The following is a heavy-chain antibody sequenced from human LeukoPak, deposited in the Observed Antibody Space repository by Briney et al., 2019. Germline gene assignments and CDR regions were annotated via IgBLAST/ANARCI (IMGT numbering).Heavy chain of an antibody. Sequence: GGSLRLSCAASGFTFSSYGMHWVRQAPGKGLEWVSVISYDGSNKYYADSVKGRFTISRDNYKDTLYLQMNSLRAGDTAVYYCAKDRRSSGWLDWFDPWGQGTLVTVSS. CDR1: GFTFSSYG. CDR3: AKDRRSSGWLDWFDP. CDR2: ISYDGSNK. V-gene: IGHV3-30*18. D-gene: IGHD6-19*01. J-gene: IGHJ5*02.